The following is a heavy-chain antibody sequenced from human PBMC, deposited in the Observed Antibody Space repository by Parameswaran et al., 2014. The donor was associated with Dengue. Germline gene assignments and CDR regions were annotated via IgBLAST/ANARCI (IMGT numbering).Heavy chain of an antibody. CDR3: ARGRMTTVEYYFDY. J-gene: IGHJ4*02. Sequence: VRQAPGKGLEWIGYIYYSGSTNYNPSLKSRVTISVDTSKNQFSLKLSSVTAADTAVYYCARGRMTTVEYYFDYWGQGTLVTVSS. V-gene: IGHV4-59*01. CDR2: IYYSGST. D-gene: IGHD4-23*01.